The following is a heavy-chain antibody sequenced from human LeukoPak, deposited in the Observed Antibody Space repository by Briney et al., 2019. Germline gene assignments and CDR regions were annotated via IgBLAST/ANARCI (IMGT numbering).Heavy chain of an antibody. Sequence: GASVKVSCKASGYTFTSYGISWVRQAPGQGLEWMGWINPNSGGTNYAQKFQGRVTMTRDTSISTAYMELSRLRSDDTAVYYCARDYYGSGRSFDPWGQGTLVTVSS. D-gene: IGHD3-10*01. CDR2: INPNSGGT. CDR1: GYTFTSYG. V-gene: IGHV1-2*02. J-gene: IGHJ5*02. CDR3: ARDYYGSGRSFDP.